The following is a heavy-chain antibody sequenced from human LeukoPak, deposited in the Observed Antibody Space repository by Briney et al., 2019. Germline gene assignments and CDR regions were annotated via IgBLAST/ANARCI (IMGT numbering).Heavy chain of an antibody. D-gene: IGHD1-26*01. CDR2: INPSGVSS. CDR1: GYTFINYF. J-gene: IGHJ3*02. CDR3: ARDLWDIRGAFDI. Sequence: ASVKVSCKASGYTFINYFMHWVRQASGQGLEWMGIINPSGVSSSYAQKFQGRVTMTRDTSTSTVYMELSSLRSEDTAVYYCARDLWDIRGAFDIWGQGTMVAVSS. V-gene: IGHV1-46*01.